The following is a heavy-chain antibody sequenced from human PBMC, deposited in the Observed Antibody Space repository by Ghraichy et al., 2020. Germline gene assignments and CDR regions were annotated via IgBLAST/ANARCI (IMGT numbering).Heavy chain of an antibody. CDR1: GYTFTSYH. CDR3: ARDGSYGDKFYYHMDV. J-gene: IGHJ6*03. CDR2: INPSGGST. D-gene: IGHD4-17*01. V-gene: IGHV1-46*03. Sequence: ASVKVSCKASGYTFTSYHMHWVRQAPGQGLEWMGIINPSGGSTSYAQKLQGRVTMTRDTSTSTVYMELSSLRSEDTAVYYCARDGSYGDKFYYHMDVWGKGTTVTVTS.